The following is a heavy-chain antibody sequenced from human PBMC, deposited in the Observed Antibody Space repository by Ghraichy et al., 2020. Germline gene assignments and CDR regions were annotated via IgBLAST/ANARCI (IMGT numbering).Heavy chain of an antibody. CDR2: IYYSGST. J-gene: IGHJ3*02. CDR1: GGSISSSSYY. V-gene: IGHV4-39*01. D-gene: IGHD3-3*01. CDR3: ARLAAITIFGVVMQPGAFDI. Sequence: SETLSLTCTVSGGSISSSSYYWGWIRQPPGKGLEWIGSIYYSGSTYYNPSLKSRVTISVDTSKNQFSLKLSSVTAADTAVYYCARLAAITIFGVVMQPGAFDIWGQGTMVTVSS.